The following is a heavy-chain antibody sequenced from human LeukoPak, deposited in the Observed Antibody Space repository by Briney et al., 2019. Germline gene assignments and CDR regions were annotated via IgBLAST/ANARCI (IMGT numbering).Heavy chain of an antibody. CDR1: GFTFSSYW. Sequence: GGSLRLSCAASGFTFSSYWMHWVRQAPGKGLVWVSRINSDGSSTSYADSVKGRFTISRDNAKNTLYLQMNSLRAEDTAVYYCARGPRPYDFWSGYYTGYYYYMDVWGKGTTVTVSS. CDR3: ARGPRPYDFWSGYYTGYYYYMDV. J-gene: IGHJ6*03. D-gene: IGHD3-3*01. V-gene: IGHV3-74*01. CDR2: INSDGSST.